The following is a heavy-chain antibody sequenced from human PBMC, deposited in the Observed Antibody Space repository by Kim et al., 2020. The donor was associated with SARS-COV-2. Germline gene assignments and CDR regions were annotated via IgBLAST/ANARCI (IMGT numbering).Heavy chain of an antibody. V-gene: IGHV4-39*01. CDR3: ARLPTLLMMPLFDAYYFDY. CDR2: IYYSGST. Sequence: SETLSLTCTVSGGSISSSSYYWGWIRQPPGKGLEWIGSIYYSGSTYYNPSLKSRVTISVDTSKNQFSLKLSSVTAADTAVYYCARLPTLLMMPLFDAYYFDYWGQGTLVTVSS. CDR1: GGSISSSSYY. J-gene: IGHJ4*02. D-gene: IGHD3-16*01.